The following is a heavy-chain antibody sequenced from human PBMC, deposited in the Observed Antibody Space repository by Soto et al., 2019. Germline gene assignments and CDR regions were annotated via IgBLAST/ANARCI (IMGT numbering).Heavy chain of an antibody. Sequence: ASVKVSCKASGYTFTSYDINWVRQATGQGLEWMGWMNPNSGNTGYAQKFQGRVTMTRNTSISTAYMELSSLRSEDTAVYYCTETKKAGSGSYSGSDAFDIWGQGTMVTVSS. V-gene: IGHV1-8*01. J-gene: IGHJ3*02. D-gene: IGHD3-10*01. CDR2: MNPNSGNT. CDR3: TETKKAGSGSYSGSDAFDI. CDR1: GYTFTSYD.